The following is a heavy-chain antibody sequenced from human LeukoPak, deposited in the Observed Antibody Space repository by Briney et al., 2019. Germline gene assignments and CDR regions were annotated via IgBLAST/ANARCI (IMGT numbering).Heavy chain of an antibody. V-gene: IGHV3-66*02. Sequence: GGSLRLSCAASGFTVSSNYMSWVRQAPGKGLGWVSVIYSGGSTYYADSVRGRFTISRDNSKNTLYLQMNSLRAEDTAVYYCARPSGGIAARPLGYYMDVWGKGTTVTVSS. D-gene: IGHD6-6*01. CDR2: IYSGGST. CDR3: ARPSGGIAARPLGYYMDV. J-gene: IGHJ6*03. CDR1: GFTVSSNY.